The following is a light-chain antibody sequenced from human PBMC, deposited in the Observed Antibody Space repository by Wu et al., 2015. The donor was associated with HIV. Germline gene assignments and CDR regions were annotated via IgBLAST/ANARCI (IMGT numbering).Light chain of an antibody. J-gene: IGKJ4*01. CDR2: GAS. Sequence: DIQMTQSPSSLSASVGDRLTITCRTSQSIGTFLHWYQQKPGKAPKLLIHGASNLQGGVPSRFSGSGSGTDFTLTISSLQLEDFATYYYQQSYSDILTFGGGTKVEIK. V-gene: IGKV1-39*01. CDR1: QSIGTF. CDR3: QQSYSDILT.